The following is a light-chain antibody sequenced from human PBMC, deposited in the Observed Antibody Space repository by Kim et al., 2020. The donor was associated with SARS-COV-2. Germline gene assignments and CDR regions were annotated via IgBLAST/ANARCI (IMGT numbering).Light chain of an antibody. CDR2: RDN. Sequence: SVALGQTAGIACGGDNIGRKNVHWYQQRPGQAPVLVLYRDNNRPSGIPERMSGSNSGNTAILTISRAQAGDEADYYCQIWDNDKFIFGGGTQLTVL. CDR3: QIWDNDKFI. V-gene: IGLV3-9*01. CDR1: NIGRKN. J-gene: IGLJ2*01.